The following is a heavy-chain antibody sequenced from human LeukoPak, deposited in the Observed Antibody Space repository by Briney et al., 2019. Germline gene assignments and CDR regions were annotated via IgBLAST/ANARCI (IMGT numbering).Heavy chain of an antibody. CDR3: ARDWGIVGATPYY. CDR1: GYTFTSYY. V-gene: IGHV1-2*02. Sequence: ASVKVSCKASGYTFTSYYMHWVRQAPGQGLEWMGWINPNSGGTNYAQKFQGRVTMTRDTSISTAYMELSRLRSDDTAVYYCARDWGIVGATPYYWGQGTLVTVSS. J-gene: IGHJ4*02. D-gene: IGHD1-26*01. CDR2: INPNSGGT.